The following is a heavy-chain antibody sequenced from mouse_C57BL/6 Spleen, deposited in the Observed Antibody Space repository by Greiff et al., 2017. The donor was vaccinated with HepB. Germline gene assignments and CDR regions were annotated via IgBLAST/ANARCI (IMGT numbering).Heavy chain of an antibody. D-gene: IGHD3-3*01. J-gene: IGHJ1*03. V-gene: IGHV1-69*01. CDR3: AREGVLSV. CDR1: GYTFTSYW. CDR2: IDPSDSYT. Sequence: QVQLKQSGAELVMPGASVKLSCKASGYTFTSYWMHWVKQRPGQGLEWIGEIDPSDSYTNYNQKFKGNSTLTVDKSSSTAYMQLSSLTSEDSAVYYCAREGVLSVWGTGTTVTVSS.